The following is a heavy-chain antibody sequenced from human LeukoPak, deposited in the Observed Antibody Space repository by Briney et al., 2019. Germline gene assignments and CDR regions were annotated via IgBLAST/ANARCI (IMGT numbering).Heavy chain of an antibody. Sequence: PGGSRRLSCAASGYTFSSYWMHWVRQAPGKGLEWVSAISGSGGSTYYADSVKGRFTISRDNSKNTLYLQTNSLRAEDTAVYYCAKSAVAGFDYWGQGTLVTVSS. CDR3: AKSAVAGFDY. CDR1: GYTFSSYW. CDR2: ISGSGGST. J-gene: IGHJ4*02. V-gene: IGHV3-23*01. D-gene: IGHD6-19*01.